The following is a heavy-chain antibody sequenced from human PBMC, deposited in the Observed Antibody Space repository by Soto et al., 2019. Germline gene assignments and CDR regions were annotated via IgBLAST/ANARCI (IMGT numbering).Heavy chain of an antibody. Sequence: PSETLSLTCTVSGGSISISSYYWGWIRQPPGKGLEWIGSIYYSGSTYYNPSLKSRVTISVDTSKNQFSLKLSSVTAADTAVYYCARQGIWNWFDPWGQGTLVTVSS. V-gene: IGHV4-39*01. CDR2: IYYSGST. CDR3: ARQGIWNWFDP. D-gene: IGHD3-10*01. J-gene: IGHJ5*02. CDR1: GGSISISSYY.